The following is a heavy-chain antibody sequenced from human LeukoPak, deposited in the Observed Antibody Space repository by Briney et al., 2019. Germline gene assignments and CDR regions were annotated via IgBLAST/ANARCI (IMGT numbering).Heavy chain of an antibody. CDR1: GGSISSYY. CDR2: IYTSGST. V-gene: IGHV4-4*07. CDR3: AREPLRGNYCSSTSCYLHYYGMDV. Sequence: SETLSLTCTVSGGSISSYYWSWIRQPAGKGLEWIGRIYTSGSTNYNPSLKSRVTMTVDTSKNQFSLKLSSVTAADTAVYYCAREPLRGNYCSSTSCYLHYYGMDVWGQGTTATVSS. D-gene: IGHD2-2*01. J-gene: IGHJ6*02.